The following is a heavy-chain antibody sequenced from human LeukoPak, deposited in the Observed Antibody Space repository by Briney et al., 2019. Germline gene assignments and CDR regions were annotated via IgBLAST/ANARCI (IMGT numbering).Heavy chain of an antibody. Sequence: GASVKVSFKAVGYTFTSNYMHWVRQPPGQGPELMGVISPSGGSTTYAQKFQGRVTLTRDMSTSTDYLELSSLRSEDTAVYYCSRDSGYCSGGSCWYFDFWGQGTLVTVSA. CDR1: GYTFTSNY. CDR2: ISPSGGST. CDR3: SRDSGYCSGGSCWYFDF. D-gene: IGHD2-15*01. J-gene: IGHJ4*02. V-gene: IGHV1-46*01.